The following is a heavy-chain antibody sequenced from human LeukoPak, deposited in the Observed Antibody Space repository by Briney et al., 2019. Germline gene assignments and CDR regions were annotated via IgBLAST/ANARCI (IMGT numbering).Heavy chain of an antibody. CDR2: ISGSGGST. CDR3: AKDQGTYYYDSSGYSK. CDR1: GFTFSSYA. J-gene: IGHJ4*02. D-gene: IGHD3-22*01. V-gene: IGHV3-23*01. Sequence: GGSLRLSCAASGFTFSSYAMSWVRQAPGKGLEWVSAISGSGGSTYYADSVKGRFTISRDNSKNTLYLQMNSLRAEDTAVYYCAKDQGTYYYDSSGYSKWSQGTLVTVSS.